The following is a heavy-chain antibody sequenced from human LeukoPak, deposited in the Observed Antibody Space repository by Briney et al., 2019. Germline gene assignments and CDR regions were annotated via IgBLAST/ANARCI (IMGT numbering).Heavy chain of an antibody. V-gene: IGHV4-34*01. CDR3: ASRFCSTSSCYPSRWSPYALDV. CDR2: IDHSGST. Sequence: SETLSLTCAVSSGSFTGYFWGWIRQPPGKGLEWIGEIDHSGSTRYNPSLNTRVTMSVDTSKSHFSLKLTSVTAADTAVYYCASRFCSTSSCYPSRWSPYALDVWGQGTTVIVPS. CDR1: SGSFTGYF. J-gene: IGHJ6*02. D-gene: IGHD2-2*01.